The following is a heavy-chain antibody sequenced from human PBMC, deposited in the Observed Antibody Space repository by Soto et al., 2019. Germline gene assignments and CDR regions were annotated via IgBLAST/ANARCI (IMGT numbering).Heavy chain of an antibody. CDR2: IYYSGST. Sequence: SETLSLTCTVSGGSISSYYWSWIRQPPGKGLEWIGYIYYSGSTNYNPSLKSRVTISVDTSKNQFSLKLSSVTAADTAVYYCARDPVYYDILTGYYSDAFDIWGQGTMVTVS. D-gene: IGHD3-9*01. V-gene: IGHV4-59*01. J-gene: IGHJ3*02. CDR1: GGSISSYY. CDR3: ARDPVYYDILTGYYSDAFDI.